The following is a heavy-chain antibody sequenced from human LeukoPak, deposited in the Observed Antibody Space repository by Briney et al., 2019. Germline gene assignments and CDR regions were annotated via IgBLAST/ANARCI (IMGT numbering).Heavy chain of an antibody. CDR2: ISGSGDST. V-gene: IGHV3-23*01. J-gene: IGHJ4*02. CDR3: AKTPHGYSSGWNYFDY. D-gene: IGHD6-19*01. Sequence: GGSLRLSCAASGFTFSSYAVNCVGQAPGTGREWGSAISGSGDSTFYADSVKGRFTISRDNSKNTLYLQMNSLRAEDTAVYYCAKTPHGYSSGWNYFDYWGQGTLVTVSS. CDR1: GFTFSSYA.